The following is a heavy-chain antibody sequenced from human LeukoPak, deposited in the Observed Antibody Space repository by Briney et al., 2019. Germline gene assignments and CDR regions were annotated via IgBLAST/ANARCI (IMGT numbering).Heavy chain of an antibody. J-gene: IGHJ3*02. CDR3: ARDKSEYYGSGTQDAFDI. V-gene: IGHV1-69*13. D-gene: IGHD3-10*01. CDR2: IIPIFGTA. CDR1: GGTFSSYA. Sequence: SVKVSCKASGGTFSSYAISWVRQAPGQGLEWMGGIIPIFGTANYAQKFQGRVTITADESTSTAYMELSSLRSEDTAVYYCARDKSEYYGSGTQDAFDIWGQGTMVTVSS.